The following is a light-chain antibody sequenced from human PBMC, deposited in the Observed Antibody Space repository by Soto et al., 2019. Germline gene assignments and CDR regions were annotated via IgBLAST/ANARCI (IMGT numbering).Light chain of an antibody. J-gene: IGKJ3*01. Sequence: EIVLTQSPDTLSLSPGERATLSCRASQSVRSSLAWYQQKPGQAPRLLIYDASNRATGIPARFSGSGSGTDCALTISILEPEDFAVYYCQQRNNWPPEGTFGPGTKVDIK. CDR2: DAS. CDR3: QQRNNWPPEGT. CDR1: QSVRSS. V-gene: IGKV3-11*01.